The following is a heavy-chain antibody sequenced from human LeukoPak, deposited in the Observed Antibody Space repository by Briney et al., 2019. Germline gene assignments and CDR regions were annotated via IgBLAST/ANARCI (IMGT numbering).Heavy chain of an antibody. D-gene: IGHD3-10*01. CDR2: IYYSGST. Sequence: SETLSLTCTVSGGSISSYYWSWIRQPPGKGLEWIGYIYYSGSTNYNPSLKNRVTISVDTSKNHFSLKLNSVTAADTAVYYCARIYISGSYTPFNWFDPWGQGTLVTVSS. CDR3: ARIYISGSYTPFNWFDP. V-gene: IGHV4-59*01. CDR1: GGSISSYY. J-gene: IGHJ5*02.